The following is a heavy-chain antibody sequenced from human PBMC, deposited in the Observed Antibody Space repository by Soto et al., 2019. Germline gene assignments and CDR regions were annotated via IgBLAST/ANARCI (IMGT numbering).Heavy chain of an antibody. CDR3: ARGRVNYHGLGSSLDY. V-gene: IGHV4-34*01. Sequence: SETLSLTCAVYGGSFNYYYWIWIRQPPGKGLEWIGEINHSGSTNYNPSLKSRVTISVDTSKNQFSLILSSVTAADTAVYYCARGRVNYHGLGSSLDYWGQGTLVTVSS. D-gene: IGHD3-10*01. J-gene: IGHJ4*02. CDR1: GGSFNYYY. CDR2: INHSGST.